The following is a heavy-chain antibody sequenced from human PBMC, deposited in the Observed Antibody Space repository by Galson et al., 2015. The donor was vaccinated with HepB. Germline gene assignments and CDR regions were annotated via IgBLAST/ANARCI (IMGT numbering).Heavy chain of an antibody. J-gene: IGHJ6*02. CDR2: ISYDGSNK. CDR3: AKTGYSSGWYDYYYYGMDV. CDR1: GFTFSSYG. Sequence: SLRLSCAASGFTFSSYGMHWVRQAPGKGLEWVAVISYDGSNKYYADSVKGRFTISRDNSKNTLYLQMNSLRAEDTAVYYCAKTGYSSGWYDYYYYGMDVWGQGTTVTVSS. D-gene: IGHD6-19*01. V-gene: IGHV3-30*18.